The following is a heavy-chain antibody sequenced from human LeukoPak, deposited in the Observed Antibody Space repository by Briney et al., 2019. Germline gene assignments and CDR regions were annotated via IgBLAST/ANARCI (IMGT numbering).Heavy chain of an antibody. D-gene: IGHD3-10*01. CDR1: GYTFTSYD. J-gene: IGHJ4*02. CDR2: MNPNSGNT. CDR3: ARGRYGSGSYYNQPPSGYGY. Sequence: GASVKVSCKASGYTFTSYDINWVRQATGQGLEWMGWMNPNSGNTGYAQKFQGRVTMTRNTSISTAYMELSSLGSEDTAVYYCARGRYGSGSYYNQPPSGYGYWGQGTLVTVSS. V-gene: IGHV1-8*01.